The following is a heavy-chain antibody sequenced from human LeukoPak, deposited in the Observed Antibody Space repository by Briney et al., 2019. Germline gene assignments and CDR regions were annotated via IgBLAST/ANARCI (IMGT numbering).Heavy chain of an antibody. CDR3: ARVDNYYDSSGYYSLDY. Sequence: GGSLRLSCAASGFTFSSDWISWVRQAPGKGLEWVANIKQDGSEKYYVDSVKGRFTISRDNAKNSLYLQMNSLRAEDTAVYYCARVDNYYDSSGYYSLDYWGQGTLVTVSS. CDR1: GFTFSSDW. V-gene: IGHV3-7*01. D-gene: IGHD3-22*01. CDR2: IKQDGSEK. J-gene: IGHJ4*02.